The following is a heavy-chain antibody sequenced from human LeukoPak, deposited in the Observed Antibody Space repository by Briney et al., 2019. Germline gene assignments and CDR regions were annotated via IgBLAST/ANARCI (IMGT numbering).Heavy chain of an antibody. CDR1: GGSISSSSYY. CDR2: IYYSGST. CDR3: ARHTAPLGVTTPVYWFDP. J-gene: IGHJ5*02. Sequence: SETLSLTCTVSGGSISSSSYYWGWIRQPPGKGLEWIGSIYYSGSTYYNPSLKSRVTISVDTSKNQFSLKLSSVTAADTAVYYCARHTAPLGVTTPVYWFDPWGQGTLVTVSS. D-gene: IGHD4-17*01. V-gene: IGHV4-39*01.